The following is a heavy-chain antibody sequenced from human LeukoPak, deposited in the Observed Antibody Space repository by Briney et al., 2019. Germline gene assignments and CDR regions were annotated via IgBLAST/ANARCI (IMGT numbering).Heavy chain of an antibody. V-gene: IGHV4-39*01. Sequence: SETLSLTCTVSGGSITSSGHCWGWIRQPLGKGLEWIGNTHSNGNTYYNPSLKSRVTISEDTSKNQFSLNLRSVTAADTAVYYCARLPTGFPNWFDPWGQGTLVTVSS. CDR2: THSNGNT. D-gene: IGHD4-17*01. CDR1: GGSITSSGHC. CDR3: ARLPTGFPNWFDP. J-gene: IGHJ5*02.